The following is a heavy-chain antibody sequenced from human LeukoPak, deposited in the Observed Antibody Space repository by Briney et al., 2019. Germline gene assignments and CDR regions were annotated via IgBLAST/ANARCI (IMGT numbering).Heavy chain of an antibody. CDR2: IKQDESEK. CDR3: ARAPILVVPTPRPTYFDF. CDR1: GFTFSSYW. Sequence: GGSLRLSCAASGFTFSSYWMSWVRQAPGKGLEWLANIKQDESEKYYVDSVKGRLTISRDNAKNSLYLQMNSLRAEDTAMYYCARAPILVVPTPRPTYFDFWGQGALVTVSS. D-gene: IGHD3-9*01. V-gene: IGHV3-7*01. J-gene: IGHJ4*02.